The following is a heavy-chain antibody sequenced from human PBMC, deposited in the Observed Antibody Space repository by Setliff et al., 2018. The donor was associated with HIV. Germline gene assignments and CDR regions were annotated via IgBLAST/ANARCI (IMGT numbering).Heavy chain of an antibody. D-gene: IGHD2-15*01. CDR1: GYTFSTYA. Sequence: VASVKVSCKASGYTFSTYALHWVRQAPGQRLEWMGWINAGNGDTKYSQKFQGRVTITRDTSASTAYMDVTSLRSEDTAVYYCARSAYCSGGSCYSGAFDYWGQGTLVTVSS. V-gene: IGHV1-3*01. J-gene: IGHJ4*02. CDR3: ARSAYCSGGSCYSGAFDY. CDR2: INAGNGDT.